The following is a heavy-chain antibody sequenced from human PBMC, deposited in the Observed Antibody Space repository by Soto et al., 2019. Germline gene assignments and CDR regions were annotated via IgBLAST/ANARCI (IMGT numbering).Heavy chain of an antibody. J-gene: IGHJ3*02. CDR2: IYPGDSDT. D-gene: IGHD3-3*01. CDR1: GYSFTSYW. Sequence: GESLKISFKGSGYSFTSYWIGWVRQMPGRGLEWMGIIYPGDSDTRYSPSFQGQVTISADKSISTAYLQWSSLKASDTAMYYCARKSGFLEWQSRGAFDIWGQGTMVTVSS. V-gene: IGHV5-51*01. CDR3: ARKSGFLEWQSRGAFDI.